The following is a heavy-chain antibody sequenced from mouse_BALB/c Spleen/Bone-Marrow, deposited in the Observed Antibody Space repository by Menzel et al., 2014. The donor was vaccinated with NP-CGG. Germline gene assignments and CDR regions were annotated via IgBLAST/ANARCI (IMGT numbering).Heavy chain of an antibody. CDR3: VRGNYGNYVDYFDF. CDR2: INSNGGST. D-gene: IGHD2-1*01. Sequence: EVQGVESGGGLVQPGGSLKLSCAASGFTFSSYGMSWVRQTPDKRLELFATINSNGGSTYYPDSVKGRFTISRDTAKNTLYLQMSSLKSEETAMYYCVRGNYGNYVDYFDFWGQGTTLTVSS. CDR1: GFTFSSYG. V-gene: IGHV5-6-3*01. J-gene: IGHJ2*01.